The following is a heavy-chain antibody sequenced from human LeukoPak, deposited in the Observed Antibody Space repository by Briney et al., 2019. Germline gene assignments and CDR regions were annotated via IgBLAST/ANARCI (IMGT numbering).Heavy chain of an antibody. Sequence: GGSLRLSCAASGFTFSSYAMSWVRQAPGKGLEWVSAISGSGGSTYYADPVKGRFTISRDNSKNTLYLQMNSLRAEDTAVYYCAKNAESIVGARTYYFDYWGQGTLVTVSS. CDR1: GFTFSSYA. CDR2: ISGSGGST. V-gene: IGHV3-23*01. J-gene: IGHJ4*02. CDR3: AKNAESIVGARTYYFDY. D-gene: IGHD1-26*01.